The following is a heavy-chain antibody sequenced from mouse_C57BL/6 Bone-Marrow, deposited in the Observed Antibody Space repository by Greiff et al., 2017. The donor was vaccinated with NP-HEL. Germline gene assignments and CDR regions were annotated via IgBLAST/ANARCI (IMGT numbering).Heavy chain of an antibody. D-gene: IGHD2-1*01. CDR3: TYGNYPAWFAY. V-gene: IGHV14-4*01. J-gene: IGHJ3*01. CDR1: GFNIKDDY. CDR2: IDPENGDT. Sequence: EVQLQQSGAELVRPGASVKLSCTASGFNIKDDYMHWVKQRPEQGLEWIGWIDPENGDTEYASKFQGKATITADTSSNTAYLQLSSLTSEDTAVYYCTYGNYPAWFAYWGQGTLVTVSA.